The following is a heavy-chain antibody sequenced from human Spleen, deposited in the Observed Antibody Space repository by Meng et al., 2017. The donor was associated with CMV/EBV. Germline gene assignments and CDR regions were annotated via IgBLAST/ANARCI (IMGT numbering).Heavy chain of an antibody. CDR1: GGSISSSNW. CDR2: IYHSGST. V-gene: IGHV4-4*02. CDR3: ARGGLITMIAY. Sequence: QGQLRAQGPGLWKPSGTLSLTCAVSGGSISSSNWWSWVRQPPGKGLEWIGEIYHSGSTNYNPSLKSRVTISVDTSKNQFSLKLSSVTAADTAVYYCARGGLITMIAYWGQGTLVTVSS. J-gene: IGHJ4*02. D-gene: IGHD3-22*01.